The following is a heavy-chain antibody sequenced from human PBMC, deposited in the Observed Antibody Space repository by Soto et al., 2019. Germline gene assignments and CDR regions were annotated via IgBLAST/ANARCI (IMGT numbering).Heavy chain of an antibody. CDR2: MYYSGSA. V-gene: IGHV4-39*07. CDR3: ARARGYCSGGSCYSFAFGI. J-gene: IGHJ3*02. Sequence: SETLSLTCTVSGGSISSSNYHWGWIRQPPGKGLEWIGSMYYSGSAYYNPSLRSRVTISVDRSKNQFSLKLSSVTAADTAVYYCARARGYCSGGSCYSFAFGIWGQGTMVTVSS. D-gene: IGHD2-15*01. CDR1: GGSISSSNYH.